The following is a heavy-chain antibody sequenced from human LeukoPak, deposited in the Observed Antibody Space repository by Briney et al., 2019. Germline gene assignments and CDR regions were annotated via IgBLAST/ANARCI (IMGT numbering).Heavy chain of an antibody. Sequence: PGRSLRLSCAASGFTFSSHSMNWVRQAPGKGLEWVSSISSSSSYIHYADSVKGRLTISRDNAKNSLYLQMNSLRAEDTALYYCARAEGYGAIDYWGQGTLVIVSS. D-gene: IGHD5-12*01. V-gene: IGHV3-21*01. CDR2: ISSSSSYI. CDR3: ARAEGYGAIDY. J-gene: IGHJ4*02. CDR1: GFTFSSHS.